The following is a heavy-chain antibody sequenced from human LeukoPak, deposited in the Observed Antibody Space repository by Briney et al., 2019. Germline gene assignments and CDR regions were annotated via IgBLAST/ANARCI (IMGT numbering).Heavy chain of an antibody. CDR2: ISSSSSYI. CDR1: GFTFSSYS. D-gene: IGHD6-19*01. CDR3: ARDNVAVAGY. J-gene: IGHJ4*02. Sequence: PGGSLRPSCAASGFTFSSYSMNWVRQAPGKGLEWVSSISSSSSYIYYADSVKGRFTISRDNAKNSLYLQMNSLRAEDTAVYYCARDNVAVAGYWGQGTLVTVSS. V-gene: IGHV3-21*01.